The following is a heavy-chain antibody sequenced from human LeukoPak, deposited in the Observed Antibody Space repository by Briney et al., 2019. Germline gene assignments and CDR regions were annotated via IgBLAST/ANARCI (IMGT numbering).Heavy chain of an antibody. J-gene: IGHJ4*02. CDR2: IYTSGSS. V-gene: IGHV4-61*09. CDR3: TKGRGI. CDR1: GGSISSSRDY. D-gene: IGHD3-10*01. Sequence: SETLSLTCIVSGGSISSSRDYWAWIRQPAGKGLEWIGHIYTSGSSNYNPSLRSRVTISVDTSKNQFSLKLTSVTAADTAVYYCTKGRGIWGQGTLVTVSS.